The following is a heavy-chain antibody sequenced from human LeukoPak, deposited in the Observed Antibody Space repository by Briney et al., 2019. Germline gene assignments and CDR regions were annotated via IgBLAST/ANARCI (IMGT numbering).Heavy chain of an antibody. J-gene: IGHJ5*02. Sequence: SETLSLTCTVSGGSISSGSYFWSWIRQPAGKGLEWIGRIYTSGSTYYNPSLKSRVTISVDTSKNQFSLKLSSVTAADTAVYYCARQQLAYDNWFDPWGQGTLVTVSS. V-gene: IGHV4-61*02. CDR3: ARQQLAYDNWFDP. D-gene: IGHD6-13*01. CDR1: GGSISSGSYF. CDR2: IYTSGST.